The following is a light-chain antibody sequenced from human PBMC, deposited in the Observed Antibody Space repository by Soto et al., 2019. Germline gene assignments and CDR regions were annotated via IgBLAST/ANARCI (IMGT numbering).Light chain of an antibody. J-gene: IGLJ2*01. CDR2: EAS. V-gene: IGLV2-18*02. Sequence: QSALTQPPSVSGSPGQSVTISCTGTSTDFVSYNRVSWYQQPPGTAPKLIIYEASNRPSGVPDRFSGSKSGNTASLTISGLQAADEADYYCTSYTNINYVIFGGGTQLTVL. CDR3: TSYTNINYVI. CDR1: STDFVSYNR.